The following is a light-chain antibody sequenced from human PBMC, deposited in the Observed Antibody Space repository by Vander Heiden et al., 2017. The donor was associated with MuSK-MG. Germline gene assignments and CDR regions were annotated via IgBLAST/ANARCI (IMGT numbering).Light chain of an antibody. V-gene: IGKV3-15*01. CDR2: SAP. J-gene: IGKJ1*01. CDR1: QSVYNK. Sequence: EIVMTQSPATLPVSLGGSASLACRACQSVYNKLAWYQQRPGQAPRRLIFSAPTRATGVPGRFSGSWSGTGFTLTISRLKSEDFAMYYCHQDDNRPPWTFGQGTRVDIK. CDR3: HQDDNRPPWT.